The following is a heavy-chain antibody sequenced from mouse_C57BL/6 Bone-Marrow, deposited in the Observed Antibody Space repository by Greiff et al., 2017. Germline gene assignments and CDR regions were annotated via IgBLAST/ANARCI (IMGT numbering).Heavy chain of an antibody. CDR3: TTYLWFAY. V-gene: IGHV14-4*01. D-gene: IGHD5-1*01. CDR2: IDPENGDT. Sequence: VQLQQSGAELVRPGASVKLSCTASGFNIKDDYMHWVKQRPEQGLEWIGWIDPENGDTEYASKVQGKATITADTSSNTAYLQLSSLTSEDTAVYYCTTYLWFAYWGQGTLVTVSA. J-gene: IGHJ3*01. CDR1: GFNIKDDY.